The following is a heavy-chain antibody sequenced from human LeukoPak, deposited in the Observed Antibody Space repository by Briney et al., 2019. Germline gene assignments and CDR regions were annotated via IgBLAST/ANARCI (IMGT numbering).Heavy chain of an antibody. D-gene: IGHD5-12*01. Sequence: SQTLSLTCTVSGRSLSSDEYYWSWVRQHPGKGLEWIGYVYYSGSSYYIPSLESRVTMSVEVSKNQFSLELRSVTAADTAVYYCAKGGVGGYDLTHFDYWGQGTLVTVSS. V-gene: IGHV4-31*03. CDR1: GRSLSSDEYY. CDR3: AKGGVGGYDLTHFDY. CDR2: VYYSGSS. J-gene: IGHJ4*02.